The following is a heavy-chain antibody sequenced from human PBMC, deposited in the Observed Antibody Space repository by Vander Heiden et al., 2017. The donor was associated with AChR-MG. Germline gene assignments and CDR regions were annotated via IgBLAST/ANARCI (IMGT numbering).Heavy chain of an antibody. D-gene: IGHD2-15*01. CDR3: AKDSGDVVVVAATHFQH. V-gene: IGHV3-23*01. Sequence: EVQLLESGGGLVQPGGSLRLSCAASGFTFSSYAMSWVRQAPGKGLEWVSAISGSGGSTYYADSVKGRFTISRDNSKNTLYLQMNSLRAEDTAVYYCAKDSGDVVVVAATHFQHWGQGTLVTVSS. CDR1: GFTFSSYA. CDR2: ISGSGGST. J-gene: IGHJ1*01.